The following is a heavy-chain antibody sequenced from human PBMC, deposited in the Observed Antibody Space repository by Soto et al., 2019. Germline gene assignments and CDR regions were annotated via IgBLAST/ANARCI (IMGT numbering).Heavy chain of an antibody. Sequence: ETLSLTCTVSGGSISGYYWSWIRQPPGKGLEWIAYMYYSGSTNYNPSLKGRDTISVDRSKNQFSLKLSSVTAADTAVYYCARVPLLWGQGTLVTVSS. CDR3: ARVPLL. CDR1: GGSISGYY. CDR2: MYYSGST. J-gene: IGHJ4*02. V-gene: IGHV4-59*08. D-gene: IGHD1-26*01.